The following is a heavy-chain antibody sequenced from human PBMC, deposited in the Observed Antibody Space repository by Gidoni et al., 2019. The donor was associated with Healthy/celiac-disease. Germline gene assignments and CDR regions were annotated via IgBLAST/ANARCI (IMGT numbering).Heavy chain of an antibody. D-gene: IGHD2-2*01. V-gene: IGHV1-69*04. CDR2: IIPSLGIA. CDR1: GGTFSSYA. Sequence: QVQLVQSGAAVKKPGSSAKVSCKASGGTFSSYAISWVRQAPGTGLEWMGRIIPSLGIANYAQKFQGRVTITADKSTSTAYMELSSLRSEDTAVYYCARLMGYCSSTSCYWDYYMDVWGKGTTVTVSS. CDR3: ARLMGYCSSTSCYWDYYMDV. J-gene: IGHJ6*03.